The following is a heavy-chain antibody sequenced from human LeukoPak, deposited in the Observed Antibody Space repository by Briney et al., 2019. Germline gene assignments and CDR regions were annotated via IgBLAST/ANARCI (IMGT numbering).Heavy chain of an antibody. V-gene: IGHV3-53*01. Sequence: PGGSLRLSCAASGFTVSSNYMNWVRQAPGKALEWVSIIYSGGSTYYADSVKGRFTISRDNSKNTLYLQMNSLRAEDTAVYYCARQEVVEDTFDIWGQGTMVTVSS. CDR3: ARQEVVEDTFDI. D-gene: IGHD2-15*01. CDR2: IYSGGST. J-gene: IGHJ3*02. CDR1: GFTVSSNY.